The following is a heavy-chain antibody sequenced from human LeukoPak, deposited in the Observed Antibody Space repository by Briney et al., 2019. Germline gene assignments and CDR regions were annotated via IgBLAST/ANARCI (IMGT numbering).Heavy chain of an antibody. CDR1: GFTFSSYW. CDR2: INSDGSNI. Sequence: GGSLRLSCAASGFTFSSYWMHWVRQAPGKGLVWVSRINSDGSNINYADSVKGRFTISRDNPKNTLYLQMNSLRAEDTAVYYCARGFWADAFDIWGQGTMVTVSS. V-gene: IGHV3-74*01. CDR3: ARGFWADAFDI. D-gene: IGHD2/OR15-2a*01. J-gene: IGHJ3*02.